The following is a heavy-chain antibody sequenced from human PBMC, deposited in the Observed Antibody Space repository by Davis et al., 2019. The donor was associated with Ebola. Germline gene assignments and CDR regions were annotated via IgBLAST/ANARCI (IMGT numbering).Heavy chain of an antibody. Sequence: PGGSLRLSCAASGFTFSSYAMHWVRQAPGKGLEWVAVISYDGSNKYYADSVKGRFTISRDNSKNTLYLQMNSLRAEDTAVYYCARGCGDTFLPYYYYGMDVWGQGTTVTVSS. CDR3: ARGCGDTFLPYYYYGMDV. J-gene: IGHJ6*02. CDR1: GFTFSSYA. D-gene: IGHD3-16*01. V-gene: IGHV3-30-3*01. CDR2: ISYDGSNK.